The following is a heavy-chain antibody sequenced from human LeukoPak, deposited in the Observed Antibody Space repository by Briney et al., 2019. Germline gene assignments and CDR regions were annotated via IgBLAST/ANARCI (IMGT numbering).Heavy chain of an antibody. D-gene: IGHD3-22*01. CDR3: ARAYGYSGYYQLPIDY. V-gene: IGHV3-23*01. Sequence: GGSLRLSCAASGFTVNNYAMSGVRQAPGKGLEWVSGITGSGDTTDHADSVKGRFTISRDNSKNTLFLQMNSLRVEDTALYYCARAYGYSGYYQLPIDYWGQGTLVTVSS. CDR1: GFTVNNYA. J-gene: IGHJ4*02. CDR2: ITGSGDTT.